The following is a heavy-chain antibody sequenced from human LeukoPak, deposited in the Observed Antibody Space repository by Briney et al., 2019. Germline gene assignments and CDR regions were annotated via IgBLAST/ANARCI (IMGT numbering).Heavy chain of an antibody. J-gene: IGHJ3*01. CDR1: GFTFTTFW. CDR3: AKDRSCTGSSCNVGS. V-gene: IGHV3-74*01. CDR2: INPDGSTT. D-gene: IGHD2-2*01. Sequence: GGSLRLSCAASGFTFTTFWMNWVRQVPGKGLVWVSLINPDGSTTTYADSVKGRFTISRDNAKNTVYLQMNSLRGEDTAVYYCAKDRSCTGSSCNVGSWGQGTMVTVSS.